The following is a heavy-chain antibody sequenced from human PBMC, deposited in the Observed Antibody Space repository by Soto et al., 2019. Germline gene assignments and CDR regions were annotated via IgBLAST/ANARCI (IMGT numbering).Heavy chain of an antibody. J-gene: IGHJ3*02. Sequence: GGSLRLSCAASGFTFSSYAMSWVRQAPGKGLEWVSAISGSGGSTYYADSVKGRFTISRDNSKNTLYLQMNSLRAEDTAVYYCAKSKVVMVRGVIYAFDIWGQGTMVTVSS. CDR1: GFTFSSYA. CDR3: AKSKVVMVRGVIYAFDI. CDR2: ISGSGGST. V-gene: IGHV3-23*01. D-gene: IGHD3-10*01.